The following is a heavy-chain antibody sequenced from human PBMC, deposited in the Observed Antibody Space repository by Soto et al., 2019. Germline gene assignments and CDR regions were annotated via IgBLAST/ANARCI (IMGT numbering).Heavy chain of an antibody. Sequence: PSETLSLTCTVSGASIISRDFYWGWFRQPPGKGLEWIGSIFYLGSSYYNPSLKSRVTMSVDTSKNQFSLRLRSVTAADTALYFCARHPLALRKNNSLQPWGPGLLLTFST. V-gene: IGHV4-39*01. CDR3: ARHPLALRKNNSLQP. CDR2: IFYLGSS. J-gene: IGHJ4*02. D-gene: IGHD1-20*01. CDR1: GASIISRDFY.